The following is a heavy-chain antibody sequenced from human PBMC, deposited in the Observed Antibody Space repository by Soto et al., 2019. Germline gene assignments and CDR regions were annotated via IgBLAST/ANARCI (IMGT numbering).Heavy chain of an antibody. CDR2: IYYSGST. CDR3: ARDRYYDSSGYYSPRHDAFDI. D-gene: IGHD3-22*01. V-gene: IGHV4-59*01. J-gene: IGHJ3*02. CDR1: GGSISGYY. Sequence: QVQLQESGPGLVKPSETLSLTCTVSGGSISGYYWSWIRQPPGKGLEWIGYIYYSGSTNYNPSLKSRVTISVDTSKNQFSLKLSSVTAADTAVYYCARDRYYDSSGYYSPRHDAFDIWGQGTMVTVSS.